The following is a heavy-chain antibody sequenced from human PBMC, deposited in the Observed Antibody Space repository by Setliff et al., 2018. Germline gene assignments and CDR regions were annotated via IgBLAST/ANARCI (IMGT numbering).Heavy chain of an antibody. Sequence: SETLSLTCAVYGGSFSGYYWSWIRQPPGKGLEWIGEINHSGSTNYNPSLKSRVTISVDTSKNQFSLKLSSVTAADTAVYYCARRATYYNFWSGYYDFWGQGTLVTVSS. V-gene: IGHV4-34*01. D-gene: IGHD3-3*01. CDR1: GGSFSGYY. CDR2: INHSGST. CDR3: ARRATYYNFWSGYYDF. J-gene: IGHJ4*02.